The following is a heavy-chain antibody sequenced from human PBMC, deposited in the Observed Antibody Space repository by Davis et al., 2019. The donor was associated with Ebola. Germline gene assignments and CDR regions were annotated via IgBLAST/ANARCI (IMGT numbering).Heavy chain of an antibody. CDR2: ISSSAPYK. D-gene: IGHD1-1*01. Sequence: GGSLRPSCAPSGFTSGVYYMSWIRHAPGKVPEWVSSISSSAPYKNYADSVKGRFTIPRDDAKKSLYLQMDSLRDEATVVYYGAQQLGDESGNALRYWGQGTLVTVSS. CDR3: AQQLGDESGNALRY. CDR1: GFTSGVYY. V-gene: IGHV3-11*06. J-gene: IGHJ4*02.